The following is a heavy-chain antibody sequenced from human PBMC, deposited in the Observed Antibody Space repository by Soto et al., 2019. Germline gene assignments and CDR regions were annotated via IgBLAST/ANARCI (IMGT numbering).Heavy chain of an antibody. Sequence: SDTLSLTCTVSGGYISSGGYYWSWIRQHPGKGLEWIGYVYSSGSTYYDRSLKSGVTITVDTSKIQISLKLSSVTAADTAVYYCAGVSAYDSSGYYYLVFDFWVQGSLVAVSS. J-gene: IGHJ4*02. CDR3: AGVSAYDSSGYYYLVFDF. CDR2: VYSSGST. CDR1: GGYISSGGYY. V-gene: IGHV4-31*03. D-gene: IGHD3-22*01.